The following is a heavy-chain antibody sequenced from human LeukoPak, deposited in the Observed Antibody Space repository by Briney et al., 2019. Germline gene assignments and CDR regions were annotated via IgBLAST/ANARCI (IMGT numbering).Heavy chain of an antibody. CDR3: AKDYDFWSGYYTPGAYFDY. V-gene: IGHV3-23*01. CDR2: ISGSGGST. D-gene: IGHD3-3*01. J-gene: IGHJ4*02. Sequence: PGGSLRLSCAASGFIFSSYAMSWVRQAPGKGLEWVSAISGSGGSTYYADSVKGRFTISRDNSKNTLYLQMNSLRAEDTAVYYCAKDYDFWSGYYTPGAYFDYWGQGTLVTVSS. CDR1: GFIFSSYA.